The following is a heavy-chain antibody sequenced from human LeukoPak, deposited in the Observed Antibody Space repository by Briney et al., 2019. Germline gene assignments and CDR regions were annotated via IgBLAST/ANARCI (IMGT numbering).Heavy chain of an antibody. CDR3: ARGGGWGSWFDY. CDR1: GGSISSGGYS. CDR2: IYHSAST. Sequence: SATLSLTCAVSGGSISSGGYSWSWIPQPPGKGLEWIGYIYHSASTYYNPSLKSRVTISVDRSKNQFSLKLSSVAAADTAVYYCARGGGWGSWFDYWGQGTLVTVSS. J-gene: IGHJ4*02. D-gene: IGHD3-16*01. V-gene: IGHV4-30-2*01.